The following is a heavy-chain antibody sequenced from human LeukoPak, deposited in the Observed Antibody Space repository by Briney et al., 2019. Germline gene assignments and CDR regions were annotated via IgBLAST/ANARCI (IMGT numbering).Heavy chain of an antibody. CDR1: GSSVSSTY. J-gene: IGHJ4*02. CDR2: VYTGGST. Sequence: GGSLRLSCAVSGSSVSSTYMTWVRQAPGKRLDWVSVVYTGGSTYYADSVKGRFTISRDNSKNTLYLQMNNLRAEDTAVYYCARARGSGWYFYFDSWGQGALVTVSS. CDR3: ARARGSGWYFYFDS. D-gene: IGHD6-19*01. V-gene: IGHV3-53*01.